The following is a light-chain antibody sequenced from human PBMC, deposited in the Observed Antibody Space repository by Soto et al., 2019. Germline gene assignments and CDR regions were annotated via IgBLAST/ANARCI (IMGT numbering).Light chain of an antibody. CDR3: HHYGSSPWT. Sequence: EIVLTQSPATLSLSPGERATLSCGASQTVGTSYLAWYQQKPGLAPRLLSYDASSRATGIPDRVSGSGSGPDFTLTISRLEPEDFAVSYCHHYGSSPWTFGQGTKVEIK. J-gene: IGKJ1*01. CDR1: QTVGTSY. CDR2: DAS. V-gene: IGKV3D-20*01.